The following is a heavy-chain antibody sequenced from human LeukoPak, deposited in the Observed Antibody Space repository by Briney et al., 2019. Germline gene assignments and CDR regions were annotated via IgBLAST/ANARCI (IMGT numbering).Heavy chain of an antibody. D-gene: IGHD3-22*01. CDR3: TRPRHDSSGATFDY. CDR2: IRYDGSNK. J-gene: IGHJ4*02. Sequence: PAGSLRLSCAASGFTFSSYGTHWVRQAPRQGLEWVAFIRYDGSNKYYADSVKGRFTISRDNSKNTLYLQMNSLKTEDTAVYYCTRPRHDSSGATFDYWGQGTLVTVSS. CDR1: GFTFSSYG. V-gene: IGHV3-30*02.